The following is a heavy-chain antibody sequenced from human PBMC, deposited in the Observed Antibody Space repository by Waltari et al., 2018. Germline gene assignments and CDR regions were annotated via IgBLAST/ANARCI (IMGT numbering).Heavy chain of an antibody. CDR2: IYTSGST. J-gene: IGHJ4*02. Sequence: QVQLQESGPGLVKPSQTLSLTCTVSGGSISSGSYYWSWIRQPAGTGLEWIGRIYTSGSTNYNPSLKSRVTISVDTSKNQFSLKLSSVTAADTAVYYCAREGGELYDYVWGSYRYSHFDYWGQGTLVTVSS. CDR1: GGSISSGSYY. V-gene: IGHV4-61*02. CDR3: AREGGELYDYVWGSYRYSHFDY. D-gene: IGHD3-16*02.